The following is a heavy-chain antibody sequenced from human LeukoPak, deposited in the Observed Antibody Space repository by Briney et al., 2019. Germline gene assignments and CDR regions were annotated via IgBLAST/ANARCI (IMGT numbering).Heavy chain of an antibody. V-gene: IGHV3-23*01. CDR1: GFTFRSYA. CDR3: AREPIVVVVAATLSAFDI. CDR2: ISGSGDTT. Sequence: GGSLRLSCAASGFTFRSYAMSWVRQAPGKGLEWVSGISGSGDTTYFADSVKGRFTISRDNSKNSLYLQMNSLRAEDTAVYYCAREPIVVVVAATLSAFDIWGQGTMVTVSS. D-gene: IGHD2-15*01. J-gene: IGHJ3*02.